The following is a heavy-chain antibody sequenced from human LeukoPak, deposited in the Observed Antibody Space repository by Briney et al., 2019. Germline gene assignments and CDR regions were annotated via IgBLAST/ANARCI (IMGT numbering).Heavy chain of an antibody. J-gene: IGHJ3*02. Sequence: PGGSLRLSCEASGFTFPRFPSYWITWVRQAPGKGLEWVSRTNSIGSDTPYADSVRGRFTISRDNAKSTVYLQMNNLRVEDTAIYYCARVGPDDDGSGRYRAFDMWGQGTMVTVSS. D-gene: IGHD3-10*01. CDR2: TNSIGSDT. V-gene: IGHV3-74*03. CDR1: GFTFPRFPSYW. CDR3: ARVGPDDDGSGRYRAFDM.